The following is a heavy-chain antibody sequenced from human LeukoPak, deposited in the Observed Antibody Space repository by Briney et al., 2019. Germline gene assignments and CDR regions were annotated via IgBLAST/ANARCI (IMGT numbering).Heavy chain of an antibody. J-gene: IGHJ4*02. V-gene: IGHV4-39*07. Sequence: SETLSLTCTVSGGSISSGSYFWGWIRQPPGKGLEWIGSIYYSGSTYYNPSLKSRVAISIDTSKTQFFLKLSSVTAADTAVYYCARDTIGIGLRLGEYTDYWGQGTLVTVSS. CDR1: GGSISSGSYF. D-gene: IGHD3-16*01. CDR2: IYYSGST. CDR3: ARDTIGIGLRLGEYTDY.